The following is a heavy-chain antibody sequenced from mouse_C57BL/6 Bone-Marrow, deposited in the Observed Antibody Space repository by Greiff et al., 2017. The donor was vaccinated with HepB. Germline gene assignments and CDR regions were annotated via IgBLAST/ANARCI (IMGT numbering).Heavy chain of an antibody. D-gene: IGHD1-1*01. CDR3: ARHKYYYGSSPYWYFDV. CDR1: GYTFTEYT. V-gene: IGHV1-62-2*01. Sequence: VQLQESGAELVKPGASVKLSCKASGYTFTEYTIHWVKQRSGQGLEWIGWFYPGSGSIKYNEKFKDKATLTADKSSSTVYMELSRLTSEDSAVYFCARHKYYYGSSPYWYFDVWGTGTTVTVSS. J-gene: IGHJ1*03. CDR2: FYPGSGSI.